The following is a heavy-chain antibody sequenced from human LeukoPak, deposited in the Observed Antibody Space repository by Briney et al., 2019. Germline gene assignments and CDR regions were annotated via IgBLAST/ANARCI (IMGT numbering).Heavy chain of an antibody. D-gene: IGHD3-16*01. V-gene: IGHV1-46*03. Sequence: RASVKVSCKASGYIFTSYYMHWVRQAPGQGLEWLGVVCPSAGTSDPAQRFRARITLSDDTATSTAYMELRSLKSEDTAIYFCVREYHGGYFDFWGQGTLVTVSS. CDR3: VREYHGGYFDF. CDR2: VCPSAGTS. CDR1: GYIFTSYY. J-gene: IGHJ4*02.